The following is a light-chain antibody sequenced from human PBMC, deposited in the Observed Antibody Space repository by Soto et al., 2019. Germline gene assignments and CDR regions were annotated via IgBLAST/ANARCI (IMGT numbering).Light chain of an antibody. J-gene: IGLJ2*01. Sequence: QSVLTQPPSVSGAPGQRVTISCTGSSSNIGAGYDVHWYQQLPGTAPKLLIYGNSNRPSGVPDRFSGSKSGTSASLAITGLQAEDGGDYYRQSYDSSLGGSVFGGGTKLPVL. CDR1: SSNIGAGYD. CDR2: GNS. V-gene: IGLV1-40*01. CDR3: QSYDSSLGGSV.